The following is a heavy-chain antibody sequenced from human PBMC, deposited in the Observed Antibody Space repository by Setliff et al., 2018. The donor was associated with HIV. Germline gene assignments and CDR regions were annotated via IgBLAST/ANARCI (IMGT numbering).Heavy chain of an antibody. D-gene: IGHD3-3*01. J-gene: IGHJ5*02. CDR1: GGSISNNRYY. CDR3: ARGRFSFLEWSYQNWFDP. Sequence: SETLSLTCTVSGGSISNNRYYWSWLRQPPGKGLEWIGSIDYSGSTYYNPSLKSRVTMTRNTSISTAYMELSSLRSEDTAVYYCARGRFSFLEWSYQNWFDPWGQGTLVTVSS. V-gene: IGHV4-39*07. CDR2: IDYSGST.